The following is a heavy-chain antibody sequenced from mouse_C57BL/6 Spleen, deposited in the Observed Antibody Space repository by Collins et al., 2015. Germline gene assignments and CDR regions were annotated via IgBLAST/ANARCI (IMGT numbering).Heavy chain of an antibody. CDR3: TRGLGYFDY. J-gene: IGHJ2*01. Sequence: VQLQQLGRELVRPGASVTLSCKASGYTFTDYEMHWVKQTPVHGLEWIGAIDPETGGTAYNQKFKGKAILTADKSSSTAYMELRSLTSEDSAVYYCTRGLGYFDYWGQGTTLTVSS. CDR1: GYTFTDYE. CDR2: IDPETGGT. V-gene: IGHV1-15*01. D-gene: IGHD2-2*01.